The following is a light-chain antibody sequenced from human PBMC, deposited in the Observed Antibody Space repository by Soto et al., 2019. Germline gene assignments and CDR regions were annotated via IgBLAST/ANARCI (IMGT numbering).Light chain of an antibody. CDR3: ATWDASLNGYV. J-gene: IGLJ1*01. CDR1: SSNIGSNT. CDR2: GNN. Sequence: QSVLTQPPSASGTPGQRVTISCSGSSSNIGSNTVNWYQQLPGTAPKLLIYGNNQRPSGVPDRFSGSKSGTSASLANSGLQSEDEADYYCATWDASLNGYVFGTGTKVTVL. V-gene: IGLV1-44*01.